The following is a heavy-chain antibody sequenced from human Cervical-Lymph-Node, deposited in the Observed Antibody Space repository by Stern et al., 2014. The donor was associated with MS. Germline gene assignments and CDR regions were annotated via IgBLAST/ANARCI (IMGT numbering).Heavy chain of an antibody. D-gene: IGHD2-2*01. CDR3: VRRGVKFRYEFDF. CDR1: GFTFNWHN. V-gene: IGHV3-21*01. Sequence: EVQLVESGGGLVKPGGSLRLSCAASGFTFNWHNMNWVRQAPGKGLDWVSSISSNSVYKYYADSVKGRFTISRDDARNSLYLQMNSLRAEDTAVYYCVRRGVKFRYEFDFWGQGTLVTVSS. CDR2: ISSNSVYK. J-gene: IGHJ4*02.